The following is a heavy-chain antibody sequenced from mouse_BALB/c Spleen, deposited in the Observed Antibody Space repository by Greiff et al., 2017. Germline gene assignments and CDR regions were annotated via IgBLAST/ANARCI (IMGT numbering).Heavy chain of an antibody. Sequence: EVKLVESGGGLVKPGGSLKLSCAASGFTFSSYTMSWVRQTPEKRLEWVATISSGGGNTYYPDSVKGRFTISRDNAKNNLYLQMSSLRSEDTALYYCARSDGNYWYFDVWGAGTTVTVSS. CDR3: ARSDGNYWYFDV. CDR2: ISSGGGNT. J-gene: IGHJ1*01. V-gene: IGHV5-9*03. D-gene: IGHD2-1*01. CDR1: GFTFSSYT.